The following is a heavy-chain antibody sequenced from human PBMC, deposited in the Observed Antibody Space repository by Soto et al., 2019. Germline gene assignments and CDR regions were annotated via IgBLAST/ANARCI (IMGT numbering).Heavy chain of an antibody. D-gene: IGHD5-18*01. CDR1: GFTFTDYY. CDR2: ISSRSSYT. J-gene: IGHJ4*02. Sequence: QVQLVESGGGLVKPGGSLRLSCAASGFTFTDYYMSWIRQAPGRGLEWLSYISSRSSYTNYADSVKGRFTISRDNAKNSLYLEMNSLRVEDTAVYYCARDQRGYNYGFRFDQWGQGMLVTVSS. V-gene: IGHV3-11*05. CDR3: ARDQRGYNYGFRFDQ.